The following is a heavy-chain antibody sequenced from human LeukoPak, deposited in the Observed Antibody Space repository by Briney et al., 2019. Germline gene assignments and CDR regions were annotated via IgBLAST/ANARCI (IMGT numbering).Heavy chain of an antibody. J-gene: IGHJ4*02. CDR3: ARGSQKKGSYIDY. CDR2: IYCSGST. Sequence: SETLSLTCTVSGGSISRGCYYWSWIRQHPEEGLEWIGYIYCSGSTYYSPSLKSRVTISVDTSKNQFSLKLSSVTAADTAVYYCARGSQKKGSYIDYWGQGTLVTVSS. CDR1: GGSISRGCYY. V-gene: IGHV4-31*03. D-gene: IGHD1-26*01.